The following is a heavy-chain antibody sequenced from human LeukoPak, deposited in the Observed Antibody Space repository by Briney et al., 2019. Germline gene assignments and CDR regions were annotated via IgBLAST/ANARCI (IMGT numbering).Heavy chain of an antibody. CDR2: IYHSGST. CDR3: AHKAWENGSGGSCHPYYYYYYMDV. CDR1: GYSISSGYY. D-gene: IGHD2-15*01. V-gene: IGHV4-38-2*01. J-gene: IGHJ6*03. Sequence: NPSETLSLTCAVSGYSISSGYYWGWIRQPPGKGLEWIGSIYHSGSTYYNPSLKSRVTISVDTSKNQFSLKLSSVTAADTAVYYCAHKAWENGSGGSCHPYYYYYYMDVWGKGTTVTVSS.